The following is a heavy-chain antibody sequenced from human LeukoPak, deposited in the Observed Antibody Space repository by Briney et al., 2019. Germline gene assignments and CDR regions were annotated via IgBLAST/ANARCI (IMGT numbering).Heavy chain of an antibody. CDR2: IIPIFGIA. D-gene: IGHD1-14*01. CDR3: ARFRGVITSNNWFDP. V-gene: IGHV1-69*05. J-gene: IGHJ5*02. Sequence: GASVKVSCKASGGTFSSYAISWVRQAPGQGLEWMGGIIPIFGIANYAQKFQGRVTITTDESTSTAYMELSSLRSEDTAVYYCARFRGVITSNNWFDPWGQGTLVTVSS. CDR1: GGTFSSYA.